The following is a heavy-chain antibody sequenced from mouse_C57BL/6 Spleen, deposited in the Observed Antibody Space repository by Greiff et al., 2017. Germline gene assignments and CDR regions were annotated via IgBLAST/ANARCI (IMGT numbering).Heavy chain of an antibody. CDR2: IHPNSGST. D-gene: IGHD1-1*01. CDR3: ARSSPCYGSRNY. Sequence: QVQLQQPGAELVKPGASVKLSCKASGYTFTSYWMHWVKQRPGQGLEWIGMIHPNSGSTNYNEKFKSKATLTVDKSSSTAYMQLSSLTSEDSAVYYCARSSPCYGSRNYWGQGTTLTVSS. J-gene: IGHJ2*01. V-gene: IGHV1-64*01. CDR1: GYTFTSYW.